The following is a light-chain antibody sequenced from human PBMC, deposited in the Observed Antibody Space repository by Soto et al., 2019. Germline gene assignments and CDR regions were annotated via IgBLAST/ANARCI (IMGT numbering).Light chain of an antibody. V-gene: IGKV1-5*03. J-gene: IGKJ1*01. CDR1: QSIIRW. CDR2: KAS. Sequence: DFQMTQSPSTLSASVGDRVTITCRASQSIIRWLAWFQQKPGKAPKLLIYKASNLEDGVPTRFSGSGSGTEFTLTISSLQPDDFATYYCQQYYTYSWTFGQGTKV. CDR3: QQYYTYSWT.